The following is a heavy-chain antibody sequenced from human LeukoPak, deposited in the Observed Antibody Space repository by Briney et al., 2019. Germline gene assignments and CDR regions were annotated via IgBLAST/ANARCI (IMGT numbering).Heavy chain of an antibody. Sequence: GSLRLSFAASGFTFSSYWMSWDRQAPGKGLEWVADVKQDGSEKYYVDSVKGRFTISRDNAKNSLYLQMNSLRAEDTAVYYCARDSFGYSGFIAFSGYYYGMDVWGQGTTVTVSS. CDR2: VKQDGSEK. V-gene: IGHV3-7*01. CDR3: ARDSFGYSGFIAFSGYYYGMDV. D-gene: IGHD5-12*01. J-gene: IGHJ6*02. CDR1: GFTFSSYW.